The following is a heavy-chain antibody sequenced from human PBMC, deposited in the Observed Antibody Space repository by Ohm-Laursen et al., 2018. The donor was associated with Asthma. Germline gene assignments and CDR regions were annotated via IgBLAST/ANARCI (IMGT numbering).Heavy chain of an antibody. D-gene: IGHD3-22*01. CDR2: IYKSGTT. V-gene: IGHV4-30-4*01. CDR3: ARVLDDSSGYGFDF. CDR1: GGSISSGDYY. Sequence: TLSLTCSVSGGSISSGDYYWSWIRQPPGKGLGWIGYIYKSGTTYHKSSLRSRVTMSIDTSKNQFSLKLSSVTAADTAVYYCARVLDDSSGYGFDFWGQGTLVTVPS. J-gene: IGHJ4*02.